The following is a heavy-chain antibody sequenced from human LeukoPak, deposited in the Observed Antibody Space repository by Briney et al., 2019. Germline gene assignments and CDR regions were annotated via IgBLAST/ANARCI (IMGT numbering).Heavy chain of an antibody. J-gene: IGHJ4*02. Sequence: ASVKVSCRASGYTFTDYALHWVRQAPGQSLEWMGWITTGRGETRYSQEFQRRITFTRDTSASTVYMDLSDLRSEDTAVYYCARGGKQWRGGNYFDSWGQGTLVAVSS. D-gene: IGHD6-19*01. CDR3: ARGGKQWRGGNYFDS. CDR1: GYTFTDYA. V-gene: IGHV1-3*03. CDR2: ITTGRGET.